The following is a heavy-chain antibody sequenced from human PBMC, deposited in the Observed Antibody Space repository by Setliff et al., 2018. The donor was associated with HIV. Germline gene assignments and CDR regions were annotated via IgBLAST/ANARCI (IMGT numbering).Heavy chain of an antibody. CDR1: GFTFSSYA. V-gene: IGHV3-23*01. CDR3: ARDPPGSGFHLDY. D-gene: IGHD5-12*01. J-gene: IGHJ4*02. Sequence: GSLRLSCAASGFTFSSYAMSWVRQAPGKGLEWVSAISGSGGSTYYADSVKGRFTISRDNSKNTLYLQMNTLRVEDTAVYYCARDPPGSGFHLDYWGQGTPVTVSS. CDR2: ISGSGGST.